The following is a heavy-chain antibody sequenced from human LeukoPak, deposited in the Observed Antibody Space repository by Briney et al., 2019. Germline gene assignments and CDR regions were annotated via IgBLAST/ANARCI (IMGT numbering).Heavy chain of an antibody. Sequence: PGGSLRLSCAASGFTFSSYGMHWVRQAPGKGLEWVAFIRYDGSNKYYADSVKGRFTISRDNSKNTLYLQMNSLRAEDTAVYYCARDFDQGSYYFDYWGQGTLVTVSS. J-gene: IGHJ4*02. CDR1: GFTFSSYG. CDR3: ARDFDQGSYYFDY. V-gene: IGHV3-30*02. CDR2: IRYDGSNK. D-gene: IGHD3-9*01.